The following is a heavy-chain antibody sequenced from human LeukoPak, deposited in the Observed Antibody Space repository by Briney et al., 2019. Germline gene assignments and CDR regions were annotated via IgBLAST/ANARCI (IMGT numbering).Heavy chain of an antibody. Sequence: GGSLRLSCAASGFTFDDYAMHWVRQAPGKGLEWVSGISWNSGSIGYADSVKGRFTISRDNAKNSLYLQMNSLRAEDTALYYCAKDPSYSSGTLFDYWGQGTLVTVSS. CDR3: AKDPSYSSGTLFDY. CDR1: GFTFDDYA. V-gene: IGHV3-9*01. CDR2: ISWNSGSI. D-gene: IGHD6-19*01. J-gene: IGHJ4*02.